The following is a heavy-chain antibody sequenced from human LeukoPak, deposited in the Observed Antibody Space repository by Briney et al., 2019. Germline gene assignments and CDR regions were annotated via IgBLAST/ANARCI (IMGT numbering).Heavy chain of an antibody. V-gene: IGHV3-20*04. CDR2: INWNGGST. J-gene: IGHJ5*02. CDR3: ARDDYSNSNWFDP. CDR1: GFTFDDYG. D-gene: IGHD4-11*01. Sequence: GGSLRLSCAASGFTFDDYGMSWVRQAPGKGLEWVSGINWNGGSTGYADSVRGRFTISRDNAKNSLYLQMNSLRAEDTASYYCARDDYSNSNWFDPWGQGTLVTVSS.